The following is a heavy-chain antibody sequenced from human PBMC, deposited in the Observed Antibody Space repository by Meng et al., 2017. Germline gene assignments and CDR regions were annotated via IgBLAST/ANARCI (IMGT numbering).Heavy chain of an antibody. J-gene: IGHJ4*02. CDR1: GFTFISYW. V-gene: IGHV3-74*01. CDR2: INSDGSST. Sequence: EVRLVGSGGGSVQLGWAPRLSGAASGFTFISYWMHWVRQAPGKGLVWVSRINSDGSSTSYADSVKRRFTISIENAKNTLYLQMNSLRAEDTAVYYCARDHGPIDYWGQGTLVTVSS. CDR3: ARDHGPIDY.